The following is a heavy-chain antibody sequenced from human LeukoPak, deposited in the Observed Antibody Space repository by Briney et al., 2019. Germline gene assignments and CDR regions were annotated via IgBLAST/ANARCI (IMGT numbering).Heavy chain of an antibody. CDR1: GGSFSGYY. Sequence: SETLSLTSAVYGGSFSGYYWSWIRQPPGKGLEWIGEINHSGSTKYNPSLKSRVTISVDTSKNQFSLKLSSVTAADTAVSYCARQPVADSGSYYVFDYWGQGTLVTVSS. CDR3: ARQPVADSGSYYVFDY. V-gene: IGHV4-34*01. D-gene: IGHD3-10*01. J-gene: IGHJ4*02. CDR2: INHSGST.